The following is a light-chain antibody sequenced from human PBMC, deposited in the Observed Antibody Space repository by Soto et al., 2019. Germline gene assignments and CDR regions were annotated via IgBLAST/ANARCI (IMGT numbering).Light chain of an antibody. V-gene: IGKV3-20*01. CDR2: RVS. CDR1: QSLTSSY. J-gene: IGKJ1*01. CDR3: QHYGYSLWT. Sequence: GLTLSPGTLSLSAVVAVSLSCMASQSLTSSYLARYQQRPGQAPGLLIYRVSSRATGIPDRSIGSGSGTDFSLTITRLEPEDFAVYYCQHYGYSLWTFGQGTKVDIK.